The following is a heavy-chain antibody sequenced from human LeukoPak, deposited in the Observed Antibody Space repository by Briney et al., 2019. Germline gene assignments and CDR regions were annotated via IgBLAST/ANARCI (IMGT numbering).Heavy chain of an antibody. J-gene: IGHJ5*02. V-gene: IGHV4-59*01. CDR2: VYYNGNT. Sequence: SETLSLTCTVSGGSIGGYYWTWVRQPPGKGLDWIGFVYYNGNTRYNPSLKSRVTISVDTSENQFSLKLTSVTAADTAVYYCAKREKIVVVPAADFDPWGQGTLVTVSS. D-gene: IGHD2-2*01. CDR1: GGSIGGYY. CDR3: AKREKIVVVPAADFDP.